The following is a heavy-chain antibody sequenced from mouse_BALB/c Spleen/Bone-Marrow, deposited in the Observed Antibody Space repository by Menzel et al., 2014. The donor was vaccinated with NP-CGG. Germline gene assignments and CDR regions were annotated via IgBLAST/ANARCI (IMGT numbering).Heavy chain of an antibody. D-gene: IGHD2-1*01. CDR1: GYTFTDYY. J-gene: IGHJ3*01. V-gene: IGHV1-19*01. CDR2: VNPYNGGT. Sequence: EVQLQQSGPELVKPGASVKMSCKASGYTFTDYYMDWVKQSHGESFEWIGRVNPYNGGTSYNQKFKGKATLTVDKSSSTAYMELNSLTSEDSAVYYCARGGLWDGNYAWFAYWGQGTLVTVSA. CDR3: ARGGLWDGNYAWFAY.